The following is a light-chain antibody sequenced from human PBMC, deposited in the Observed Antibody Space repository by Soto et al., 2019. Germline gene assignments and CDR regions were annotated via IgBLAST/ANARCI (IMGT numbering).Light chain of an antibody. CDR2: AAS. CDR1: QNISVY. J-gene: IGKJ5*01. CDR3: QQYGSSPIT. Sequence: EIVLTPSPATLSWSPGERATLSCRASQNISVYLAWYRQKPGQAPRLLIYAASNRATGIPARFSGSGSGTDFTLTTSRLEPEDFAVYYCQQYGSSPITFGQGTRLEIK. V-gene: IGKV3-20*01.